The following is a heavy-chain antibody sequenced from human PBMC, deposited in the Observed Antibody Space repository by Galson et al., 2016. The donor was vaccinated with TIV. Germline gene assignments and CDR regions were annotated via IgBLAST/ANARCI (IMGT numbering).Heavy chain of an antibody. D-gene: IGHD3-22*01. Sequence: LSPTCAVSGYSISSGYYWGWVRQPPGKGLEWLGNICHTETTYYNPSLESRVSISVDTSKNQFSLRLSSVTAADTAVYYCVRIGMLRESCSCYACPGIFDTWGQGILVTVSS. CDR2: ICHTETT. CDR3: VRIGMLRESCSCYACPGIFDT. J-gene: IGHJ5*02. V-gene: IGHV4-38-2*01. CDR1: GYSISSGYY.